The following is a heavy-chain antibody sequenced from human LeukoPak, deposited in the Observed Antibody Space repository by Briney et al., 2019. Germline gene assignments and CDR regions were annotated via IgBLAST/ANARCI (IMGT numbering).Heavy chain of an antibody. V-gene: IGHV3-30*04. CDR3: AKGRAGNYYYDSSDS. Sequence: GGSLRLSCAPPGFTFRSYAMHWVRQAPDRGLEGVALFSYVGTNYYYADSVKGRFTISRDNSKITLYLQMNSLRAEDTAVYYCAKGRAGNYYYDSSDSWGQGTLVTVSS. D-gene: IGHD3-22*01. CDR1: GFTFRSYA. CDR2: FSYVGTNY. J-gene: IGHJ4*02.